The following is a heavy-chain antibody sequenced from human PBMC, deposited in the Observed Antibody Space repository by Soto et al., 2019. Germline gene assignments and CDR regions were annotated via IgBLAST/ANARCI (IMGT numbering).Heavy chain of an antibody. J-gene: IGHJ4*02. D-gene: IGHD6-13*01. CDR3: AAVYSSPYSYTLAF. V-gene: IGHV3-74*01. Sequence: EVQLVESGGGLVQPGGSLRLSCAASGFTFSSYWMHWVRQAPGKGLVWVSRIKSDGSSTDYADSVKGRFTISRDNAKNTLYLQLNSLRADDTAVYYCAAVYSSPYSYTLAFWGQGTLVTASS. CDR1: GFTFSSYW. CDR2: IKSDGSST.